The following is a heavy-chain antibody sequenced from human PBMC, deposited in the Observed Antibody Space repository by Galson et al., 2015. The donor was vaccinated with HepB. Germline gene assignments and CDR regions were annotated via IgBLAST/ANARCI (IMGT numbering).Heavy chain of an antibody. Sequence: SLRLSCAASGFTFSSYGMHWVRQAPGKGLEWVAVISYDGSNKYYADSVKGRFTISRDNSKNTLYLQMNSLRAEDTAVYYCATLSQDYYDSSSDYWGQGTLVTVSS. D-gene: IGHD3-22*01. CDR1: GFTFSSYG. CDR3: ATLSQDYYDSSSDY. V-gene: IGHV3-30*03. J-gene: IGHJ4*02. CDR2: ISYDGSNK.